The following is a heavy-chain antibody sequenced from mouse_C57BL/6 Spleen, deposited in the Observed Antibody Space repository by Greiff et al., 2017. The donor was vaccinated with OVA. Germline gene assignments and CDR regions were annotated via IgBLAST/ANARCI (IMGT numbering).Heavy chain of an antibody. Sequence: QVQLQQPGAELVMPGASVKLSCKASGYTFTSYWMHWVKQRPGQGLEWIGEIDPSDSYTNYNQKFKGKSTLTVDKSSSTAYMQLSSLTSEDSAVYYCARVGPYDYDYAMDYWGQGTSVTVSS. J-gene: IGHJ4*01. CDR1: GYTFTSYW. CDR2: IDPSDSYT. CDR3: ARVGPYDYDYAMDY. V-gene: IGHV1-69*01. D-gene: IGHD2-4*01.